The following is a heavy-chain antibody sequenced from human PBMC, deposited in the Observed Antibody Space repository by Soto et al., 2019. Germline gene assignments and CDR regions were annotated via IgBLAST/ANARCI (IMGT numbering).Heavy chain of an antibody. CDR2: IYHSGST. J-gene: IGHJ6*02. V-gene: IGHV4-4*02. CDR3: ASVSGSYYYGMDF. CDR1: GVSISSSNW. Sequence: QVQLQESGTGLVKPSGTLSLTCAVSGVSISSSNWWSWVRQPPGKGLEWIGEIYHSGSTNYNPSLKSRVTISVDKSKNQFSLKLSSVTAADTAVYYCASVSGSYYYGMDFWGQGTTVTVSS. D-gene: IGHD1-26*01.